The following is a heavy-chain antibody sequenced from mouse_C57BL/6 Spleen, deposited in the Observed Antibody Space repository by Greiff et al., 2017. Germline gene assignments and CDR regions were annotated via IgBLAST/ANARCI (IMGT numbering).Heavy chain of an antibody. CDR3: AKSDSYYYGSSYDWYFDV. V-gene: IGHV1-72*01. J-gene: IGHJ1*03. CDR1: GYTFTSYW. Sequence: QVQLKQPGAELVKPGASVKLSCKASGYTFTSYWMHWVKQRPGRGLEWIGRIDPNSGGTKYNEKFKNKATLTVNKPSSTAYMQLSSLTSEDSAVYYCAKSDSYYYGSSYDWYFDVWGTGTTVTVSS. D-gene: IGHD1-1*01. CDR2: IDPNSGGT.